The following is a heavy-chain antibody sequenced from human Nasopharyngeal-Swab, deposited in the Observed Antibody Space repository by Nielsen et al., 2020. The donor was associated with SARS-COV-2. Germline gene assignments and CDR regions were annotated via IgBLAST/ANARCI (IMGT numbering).Heavy chain of an antibody. D-gene: IGHD3-10*01. J-gene: IGHJ6*02. V-gene: IGHV3-33*01. CDR2: IWYDGSNK. CDR1: GFTFGSYC. CDR3: ARDPRGGYYYYYGMDV. Sequence: GGSLRLSCAASGFTFGSYCMHWVRQAPGKGLEWVAVIWYDGSNKYYADSVKGRFTISRDNSKNTLYLQMNGLRAEDTAVYYCARDPRGGYYYYYGMDVWGQGTTVTVSS.